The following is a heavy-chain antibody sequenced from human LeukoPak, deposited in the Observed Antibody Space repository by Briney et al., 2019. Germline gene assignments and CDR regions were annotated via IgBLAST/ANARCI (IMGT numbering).Heavy chain of an antibody. V-gene: IGHV4-61*03. CDR3: ARTPSRPYYYYYMDV. CDR1: GDSVSSGLYY. J-gene: IGHJ6*03. Sequence: PSETLSLTRTVSGDSVSSGLYYWRWIRQTPGKELEWIGWIYYSGSTNYNPSLKSRVTMSVDKSKDRFSLKLSSVTAADTAVYYCARTPSRPYYYYYMDVWSKGTTVTVSS. CDR2: IYYSGST.